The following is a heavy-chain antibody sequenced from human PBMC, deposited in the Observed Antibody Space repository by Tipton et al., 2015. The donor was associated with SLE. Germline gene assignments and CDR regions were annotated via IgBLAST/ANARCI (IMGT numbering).Heavy chain of an antibody. CDR1: GGSMSSYY. J-gene: IGHJ6*02. V-gene: IGHV4-59*01. Sequence: TLFLTCSVSGGSMSSYYWSWIRQHPGKGLEWIGHIYYTGSINYNPSLKSRVTISADTSNKQFSLNLWSATAADTAVYYCASLYGSGSYAGGMDVWGQGTTVTVSS. CDR3: ASLYGSGSYAGGMDV. CDR2: IYYTGSI. D-gene: IGHD3-10*01.